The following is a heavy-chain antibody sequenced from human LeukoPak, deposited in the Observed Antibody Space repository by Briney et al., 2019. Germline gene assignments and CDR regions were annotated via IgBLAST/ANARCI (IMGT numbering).Heavy chain of an antibody. Sequence: PSETLSLTCTVSGGSISSGGYYWSWIRQPPGKGLEWIGYIYYIGTTNYSPSLKSRVTISLDTSKKQFSLNLSSVTAADTAVYSCARTYDYGGNRYFDYWGQGTLVTVSS. V-gene: IGHV4-61*08. CDR3: ARTYDYGGNRYFDY. CDR1: GGSISSGGYY. D-gene: IGHD4-23*01. J-gene: IGHJ4*02. CDR2: IYYIGTT.